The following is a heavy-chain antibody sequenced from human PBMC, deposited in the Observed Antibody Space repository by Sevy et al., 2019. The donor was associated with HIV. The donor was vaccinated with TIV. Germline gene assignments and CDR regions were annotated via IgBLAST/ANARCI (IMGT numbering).Heavy chain of an antibody. D-gene: IGHD3-10*01. Sequence: GGSLRLSCAASGFTFNYHFMNWVRQVPGKGLEWVSCISSASSYINYSDSVKGRFTISRDNVKNLVFLEMNNLRPEDTAVYFCARGDYYGSLYYFDYWGQGTLVTVSS. CDR3: ARGDYYGSLYYFDY. J-gene: IGHJ4*02. V-gene: IGHV3-21*01. CDR2: ISSASSYI. CDR1: GFTFNYHF.